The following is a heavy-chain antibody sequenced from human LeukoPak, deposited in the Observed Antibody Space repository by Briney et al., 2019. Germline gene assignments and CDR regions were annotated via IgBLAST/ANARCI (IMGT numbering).Heavy chain of an antibody. V-gene: IGHV3-20*04. J-gene: IGHJ4*02. D-gene: IGHD6-13*01. CDR3: VKDLSSNWYSFDY. Sequence: GEDPTISCAISGGITDDYGMSWVRQTPGKGLEWVSGINWAGTNTYYSESVRGRFTISRDTAEKSLFLQMDSLRDDDTALYYCVKDLSSNWYSFDYWGQGTLVTVSS. CDR2: INWAGTNT. CDR1: GGITDDYG.